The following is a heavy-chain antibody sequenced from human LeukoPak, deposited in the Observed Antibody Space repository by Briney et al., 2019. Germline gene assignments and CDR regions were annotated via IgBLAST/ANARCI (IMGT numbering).Heavy chain of an antibody. Sequence: PSETLSLTCTVSGGSISSGGYYWSWIRQHPGKGLEWIGYIYYSGSTYYDPSLKSRVTISVDTSKNQFSLKLSSVTAADTAVYYCAGGTQMRGGSAWFDYWPGNPGHRLL. J-gene: IGHJ4*02. CDR1: GGSISSGGYY. CDR3: AGGTQMRGGSAWFDY. CDR2: IYYSGST. D-gene: IGHD1-26*01. V-gene: IGHV4-31*03.